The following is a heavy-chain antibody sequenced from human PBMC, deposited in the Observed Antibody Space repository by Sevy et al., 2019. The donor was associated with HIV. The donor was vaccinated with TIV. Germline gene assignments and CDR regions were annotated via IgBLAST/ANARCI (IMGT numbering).Heavy chain of an antibody. CDR1: GFSLRTSGVG. CDR2: IFWEDDD. V-gene: IGHV2-5*02. CDR3: SHDRYYDNSGRPQGSFDI. J-gene: IGHJ3*02. Sequence: SGPTLVKPTQTLTLTCTFSGFSLRTSGVGVGWIRQPPGKALEWLGVIFWEDDDRYSPSLKSRLTITKDTSKNQVVLTLTNVGPVDTATYYCSHDRYYDNSGRPQGSFDIWGQGTMVTVSS. D-gene: IGHD3-22*01.